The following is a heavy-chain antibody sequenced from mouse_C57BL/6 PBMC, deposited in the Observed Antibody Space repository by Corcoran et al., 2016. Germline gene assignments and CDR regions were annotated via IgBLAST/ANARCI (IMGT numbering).Heavy chain of an antibody. CDR2: ISYDGSN. CDR3: AREREYPYAMDY. CDR1: GYSITSGYY. J-gene: IGHJ4*01. V-gene: IGHV3-6*01. Sequence: DVQLQESGPGLVKPSQSLSLTCSVTGYSITSGYYWNWIRQFPGNKLEWMGYISYDGSNNYNPSLKNRISITRDTSKNQFFLKLNSVTTEDTATYYCAREREYPYAMDYWGQGTSVTASS.